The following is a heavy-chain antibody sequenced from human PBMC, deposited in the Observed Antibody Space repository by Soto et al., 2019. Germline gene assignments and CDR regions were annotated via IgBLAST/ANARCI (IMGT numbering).Heavy chain of an antibody. D-gene: IGHD3-16*02. J-gene: IGHJ6*02. CDR3: ARDRAITFGGVIVMDGMDV. V-gene: IGHV1-46*01. Sequence: ASVKVSCKASGYTFTSYYMHWVRQAPGQGLEWMGIINPSGGSTSYAQKFQGRVTMTRDTSTSTVYMELSSLRSEDTAVYYCARDRAITFGGVIVMDGMDVWGQGTTVTVSS. CDR1: GYTFTSYY. CDR2: INPSGGST.